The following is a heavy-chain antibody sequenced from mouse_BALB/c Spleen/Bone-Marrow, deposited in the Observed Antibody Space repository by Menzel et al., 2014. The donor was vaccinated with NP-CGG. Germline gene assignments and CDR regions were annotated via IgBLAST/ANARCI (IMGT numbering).Heavy chain of an antibody. D-gene: IGHD2-2*01. CDR2: INPYNDNT. Sequence: VQLKLSGSELVKPGASVDMSCKASGYTFTSYVMHWVKQTPGQGLEWIGNINPYNDNTKYNEKFKGKATLTSDKSSSTAYMELRSLTSEDSAVYYCAASLYGYDRSVDVWGAGATVNVPS. V-gene: IGHV1-14*01. J-gene: IGHJ1*02. CDR3: AASLYGYDRSVDV. CDR1: GYTFTSYV.